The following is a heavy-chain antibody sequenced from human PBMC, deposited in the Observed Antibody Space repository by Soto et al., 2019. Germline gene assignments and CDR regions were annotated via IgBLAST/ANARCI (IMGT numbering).Heavy chain of an antibody. CDR1: GGTFSSYA. Sequence: QVQLVQSGAEVKKPGSSVKVSCKASGGTFSSYAISWVRQAPGQGLEWMGGIIPIFGTANYAQKFQGRVTITADKSTSTAYMEMSSLLTEDTAVYDCAGDSSRDGYDGFDYWGQGAMVTVS. CDR2: IIPIFGTA. D-gene: IGHD5-12*01. CDR3: AGDSSRDGYDGFDY. V-gene: IGHV1-69*06. J-gene: IGHJ4*02.